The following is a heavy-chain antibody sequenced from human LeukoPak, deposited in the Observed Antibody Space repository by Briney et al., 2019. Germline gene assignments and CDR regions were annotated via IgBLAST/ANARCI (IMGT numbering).Heavy chain of an antibody. D-gene: IGHD3-10*01. CDR1: GYSFTSYW. V-gene: IGHV5-10-1*01. CDR3: ARQGLLWFGELLPPFDY. J-gene: IGHJ4*02. CDR2: IDPSDSYT. Sequence: GESLKISCKGSGYSFTSYWISWVRQMPGKGLEWMGRIDPSDSYTNYSPSSQGHVTISADKSISTAYLQWSSLKASDTAMYYCARQGLLWFGELLPPFDYWGQGTLVTVSS.